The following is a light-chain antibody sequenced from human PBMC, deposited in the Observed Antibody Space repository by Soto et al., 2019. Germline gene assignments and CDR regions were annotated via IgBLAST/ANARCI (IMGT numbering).Light chain of an antibody. V-gene: IGKV1-5*01. CDR3: QHYYTSYTT. CDR1: QSISSW. J-gene: IGKJ1*01. Sequence: DIQMTQSPSTLSASVGDRVTITCRASQSISSWLAWYQQKPGKAPKLLIYDASSLESGVPSRFSGSGSGTDFTLTISRLEPEDFAVYYCQHYYTSYTTFGQGTKVDI. CDR2: DAS.